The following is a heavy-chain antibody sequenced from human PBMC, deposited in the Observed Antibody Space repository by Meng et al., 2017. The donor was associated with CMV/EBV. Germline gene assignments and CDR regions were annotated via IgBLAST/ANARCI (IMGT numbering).Heavy chain of an antibody. CDR1: GFTVSSNE. J-gene: IGHJ4*02. Sequence: GESLKISCAASGFTVSSNEMSWVRQAPGKGLEWVSSISGGSTYYADSRKGRFTISRDNSKNTLYLQMNSLRAEDTAVYYCASLTTGGSSRTLDYWGQGTLVTVSS. CDR3: ASLTTGGSSRTLDY. D-gene: IGHD1-1*01. V-gene: IGHV3-38-3*01. CDR2: ISGGST.